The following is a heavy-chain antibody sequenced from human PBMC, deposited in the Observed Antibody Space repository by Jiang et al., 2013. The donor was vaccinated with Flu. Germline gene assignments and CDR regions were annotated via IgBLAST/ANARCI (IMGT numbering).Heavy chain of an antibody. J-gene: IGHJ4*02. CDR2: IYYSGST. V-gene: IGHV4-39*01. Sequence: GSGLVKPSETLSLTCTVSGGSISSSSYYWGWIRQPPGKGLEWIGSIYYSGSTYYNPSLKSRVTISVDTSKNQFSLKLSSVTAADTAVYYCARTQWLAPVDYWGQGTLVTVSS. CDR1: GGSISSSSYY. CDR3: ARTQWLAPVDY. D-gene: IGHD6-19*01.